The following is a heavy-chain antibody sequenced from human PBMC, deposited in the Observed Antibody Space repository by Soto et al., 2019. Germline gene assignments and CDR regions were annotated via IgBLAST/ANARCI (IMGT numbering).Heavy chain of an antibody. CDR1: GFTFSSYG. Sequence: QVQLVESGGGVVQPGRSLRLSCAASGFTFSSYGMHWVRQAPGKGLEWGAVIWYDGSKKYYADSVKGRFTISRDNSKNTLYLQMNSLRAEDTAVYYCARNEGIAAAIDYWGQGTLVTVSS. CDR2: IWYDGSKK. CDR3: ARNEGIAAAIDY. D-gene: IGHD6-13*01. V-gene: IGHV3-33*01. J-gene: IGHJ4*02.